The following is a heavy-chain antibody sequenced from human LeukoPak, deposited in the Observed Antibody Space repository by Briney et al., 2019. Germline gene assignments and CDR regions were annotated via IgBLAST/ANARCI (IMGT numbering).Heavy chain of an antibody. V-gene: IGHV3-23*01. CDR3: VKEGGSFLTWFDS. Sequence: GGSLRLSCAASGFTFYNYAMSWVRQAPGKGLEWVSALIDSGDTTYYPDSVKGRFTISRDNSKNTLFLQMNSLTAEDTAIYYCVKEGGSFLTWFDSWGQGSLVTVSS. D-gene: IGHD2-15*01. J-gene: IGHJ5*01. CDR2: LIDSGDTT. CDR1: GFTFYNYA.